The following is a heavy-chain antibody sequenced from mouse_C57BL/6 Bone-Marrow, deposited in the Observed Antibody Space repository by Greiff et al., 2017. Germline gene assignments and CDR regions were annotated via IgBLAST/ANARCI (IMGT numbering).Heavy chain of an antibody. CDR3: AIYGSSPYYAMGY. D-gene: IGHD1-1*01. CDR2: IDPSDSYT. J-gene: IGHJ4*01. Sequence: QVQLQQPGAELVMPGASVKLSCKASGYTFTSYWMHWVKQRPGQGLEWIGEIDPSDSYTNYNQKFKGKSTLTVDKSSSSAYMQLSSLPSEDSAVYYCAIYGSSPYYAMGYWGQGTSVTVAS. CDR1: GYTFTSYW. V-gene: IGHV1-69*01.